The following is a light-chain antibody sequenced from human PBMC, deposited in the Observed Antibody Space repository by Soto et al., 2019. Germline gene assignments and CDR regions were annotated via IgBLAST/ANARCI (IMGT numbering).Light chain of an antibody. Sequence: EIVMTQSPATLSVYTGERATLSCRASQSVSSSYLAWYHQKPGQAPRLLIYGASNRATGIPARFSGSGSGTDFTLTISSLEPEDFAVYYCQQRSIWPLTFGGGTKVDIK. CDR3: QQRSIWPLT. CDR1: QSVSSSY. J-gene: IGKJ4*01. V-gene: IGKV3-11*01. CDR2: GAS.